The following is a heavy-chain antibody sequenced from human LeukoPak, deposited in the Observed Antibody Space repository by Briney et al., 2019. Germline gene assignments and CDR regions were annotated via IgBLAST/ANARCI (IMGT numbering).Heavy chain of an antibody. CDR2: ISGSGGST. Sequence: GGSLRLSRAASGFSFSSHAMSWVRQAPGKGLEWVSGISGSGGSTYYADSVKGRFTISRDNSKNTLYLQMNGLRAEDTALYYCAKCGYSYGNYYYYGMDVWGQGTTVTVSS. J-gene: IGHJ6*02. CDR1: GFSFSSHA. V-gene: IGHV3-23*01. D-gene: IGHD5-18*01. CDR3: AKCGYSYGNYYYYGMDV.